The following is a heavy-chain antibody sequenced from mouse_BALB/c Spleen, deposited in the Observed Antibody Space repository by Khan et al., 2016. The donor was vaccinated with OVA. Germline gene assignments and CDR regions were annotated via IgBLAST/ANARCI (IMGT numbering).Heavy chain of an antibody. CDR2: ISSDSNTI. V-gene: IGHV5-17*02. Sequence: EVQVVESGGGLVQSGGSRKLSCAASGFTFTSYGMHWIRQAPEKGLEWVAHISSDSNTIYYADTVKGRFTNSRDNPKNNLFLQMNRLRSGDTAMYFCATSYFYGYYFDYWGQGTTLTVSS. D-gene: IGHD1-1*01. CDR3: ATSYFYGYYFDY. CDR1: GFTFTSYG. J-gene: IGHJ2*01.